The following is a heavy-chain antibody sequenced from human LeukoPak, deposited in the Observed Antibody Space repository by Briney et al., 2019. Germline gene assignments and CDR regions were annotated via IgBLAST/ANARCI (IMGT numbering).Heavy chain of an antibody. J-gene: IGHJ4*02. CDR2: INTRGDNV. V-gene: IGHV3-23*01. CDR3: GGDY. Sequence: PGGSLRLSCTASGFSFSNYAMTWVRQAPGAGLEGVSTINTRGDNVYYADSVKGRFTISRDNSKNMLYLQMNNLRVDDTATYYCGGDYWGQGTLVTVSS. CDR1: GFSFSNYA.